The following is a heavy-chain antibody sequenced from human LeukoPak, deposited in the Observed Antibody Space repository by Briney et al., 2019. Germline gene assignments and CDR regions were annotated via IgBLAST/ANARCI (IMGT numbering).Heavy chain of an antibody. J-gene: IGHJ4*02. D-gene: IGHD4-23*01. V-gene: IGHV3-30*18. CDR1: GFTFSNYG. CDR3: AKGAPATVGSRDYFDY. CDR2: ISYDGSNK. Sequence: GGSLRLSCAASGFTFSNYGIHWVRQAPGKGLEWVAVISYDGSNKYYADSVKGRFTISRDNSKNTLYLQMNSLRAEDTAVYYCAKGAPATVGSRDYFDYWGQGTLVTVSS.